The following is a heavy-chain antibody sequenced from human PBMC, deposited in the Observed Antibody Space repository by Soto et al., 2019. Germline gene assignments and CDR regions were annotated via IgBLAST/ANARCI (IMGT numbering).Heavy chain of an antibody. CDR3: ARDRGNFYYYYYGMDV. Sequence: VGSLRLSCAASGFTFSSYAMHWVRQAPGKGLEWVAVISYDGSNKYYADSVKGRFTISRDNSKNTLYLQMNSLRAEDTAVYYCARDRGNFYYYYYGMDVWGQGTTVTVSS. J-gene: IGHJ6*02. D-gene: IGHD3-10*01. V-gene: IGHV3-30-3*01. CDR1: GFTFSSYA. CDR2: ISYDGSNK.